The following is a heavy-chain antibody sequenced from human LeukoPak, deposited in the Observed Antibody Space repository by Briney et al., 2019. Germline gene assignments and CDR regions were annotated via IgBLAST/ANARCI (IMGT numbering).Heavy chain of an antibody. J-gene: IGHJ4*02. CDR1: GFTFSSYA. CDR3: AKDLTYYDSRGFDY. Sequence: GGSLRLSCAASGFTFSSYAMSWVRQAPGKGLEWVSAISGSGGSTYYADSVKGRFTISRDNSKNTLYLQMNSLRAEDTAVYCCAKDLTYYDSRGFDYWGQGTLVTVSS. CDR2: ISGSGGST. V-gene: IGHV3-23*01. D-gene: IGHD3-22*01.